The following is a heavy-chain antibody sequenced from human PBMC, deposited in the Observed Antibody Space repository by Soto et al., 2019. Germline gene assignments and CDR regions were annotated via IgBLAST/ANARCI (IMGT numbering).Heavy chain of an antibody. CDR3: VSWNGFGDS. V-gene: IGHV3-23*01. Sequence: EVQLLASGGNSVQPGGSLKLSCAVSGFTISDYGVTWVRQPPGKGLYWVSGFSGSRGKTFYADSVRGRFTISREYSTNTVYLQMDSLGAEDTAVYYCVSWNGFGDSWGQGTLVTVSS. J-gene: IGHJ4*02. CDR2: FSGSRGKT. D-gene: IGHD3-3*01. CDR1: GFTISDYG.